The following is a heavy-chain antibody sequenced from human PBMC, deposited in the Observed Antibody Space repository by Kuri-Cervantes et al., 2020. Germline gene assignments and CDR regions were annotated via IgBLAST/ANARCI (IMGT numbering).Heavy chain of an antibody. Sequence: GESLKISCAASGLTFSDYYMSWIRQAPGKGLEWVSSISSSATYIYYAASVKGRFTISRDNARNSLYLQMNSLRAEDTAVYFCARGVTTVGRFDYWGQGTLVTVSS. V-gene: IGHV3-11*04. CDR1: GLTFSDYY. CDR2: ISSSATYI. CDR3: ARGVTTVGRFDY. J-gene: IGHJ4*02. D-gene: IGHD4-17*01.